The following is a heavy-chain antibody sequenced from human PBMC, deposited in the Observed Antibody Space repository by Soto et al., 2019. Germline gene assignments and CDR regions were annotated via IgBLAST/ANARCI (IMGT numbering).Heavy chain of an antibody. D-gene: IGHD3-3*01. V-gene: IGHV3-73*01. Sequence: EVQLVESGGGLVQPGGSLKLSCAASGFTFSGSAMHWVRQASVKGLAWVGRIRSKANNYATAYGASVKGRFTISRDDSKNTAYLQMNSLKTENTAVYYGSRQASDFWSATPQSYMDVWGKGTTVTVSS. CDR1: GFTFSGSA. CDR3: SRQASDFWSATPQSYMDV. J-gene: IGHJ6*03. CDR2: IRSKANNYAT.